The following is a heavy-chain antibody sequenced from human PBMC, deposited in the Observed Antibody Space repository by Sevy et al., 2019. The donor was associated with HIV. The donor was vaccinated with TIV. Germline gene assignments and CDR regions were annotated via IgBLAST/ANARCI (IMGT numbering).Heavy chain of an antibody. Sequence: GGSLRLSCAASGFTFSSYAMSWVRQAPGKGLEWVSAISGSGGSTYYADSVKGRFTISRDNSKNTLYLQMNSLRAEDTAVYYCAKDPGFCDYASTLGAFDIWGQGTLVTVSS. CDR1: GFTFSSYA. J-gene: IGHJ3*02. CDR2: ISGSGGST. CDR3: AKDPGFCDYASTLGAFDI. D-gene: IGHD4-17*01. V-gene: IGHV3-23*01.